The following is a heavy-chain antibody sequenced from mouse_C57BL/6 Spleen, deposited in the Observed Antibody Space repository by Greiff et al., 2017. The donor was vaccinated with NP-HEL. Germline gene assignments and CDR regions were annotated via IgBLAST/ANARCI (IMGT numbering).Heavy chain of an antibody. CDR2: IYPGSGHT. V-gene: IGHV1-76*01. CDR3: ARGGGNAMDY. Sequence: QVQLQQSVAELVRPGASVKLSCKASGYTFTDYYINWVKQRPGQGLEWIARIYPGSGHTSYNEKFKGKATLTAEKSSSTAYMQLRSLTSEDSAVYFCARGGGNAMDYWGQGTSGTVSS. CDR1: GYTFTDYY. J-gene: IGHJ4*01.